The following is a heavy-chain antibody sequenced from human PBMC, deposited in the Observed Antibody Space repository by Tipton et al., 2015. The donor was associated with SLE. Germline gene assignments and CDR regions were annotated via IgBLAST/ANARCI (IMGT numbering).Heavy chain of an antibody. D-gene: IGHD6-6*01. CDR2: IIPILGIA. J-gene: IGHJ3*02. CDR1: GGTFSSYT. V-gene: IGHV1-69*09. Sequence: QVQLVQSGAEVKKPGSSVKVSCKASGGTFSSYTISWVRQAPGQGLEWMGRIIPILGIANYAQKFQGRVTITADKSTSTAYMELSSLRSEDTAVYYCARDLVVAGAFDIWGQGTMVTVSS. CDR3: ARDLVVAGAFDI.